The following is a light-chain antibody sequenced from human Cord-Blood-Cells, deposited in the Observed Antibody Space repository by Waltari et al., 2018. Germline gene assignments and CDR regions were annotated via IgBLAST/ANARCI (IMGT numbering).Light chain of an antibody. CDR3: QQYDNLPLT. V-gene: IGKV1-33*01. CDR1: QDISNH. CDR2: DAS. J-gene: IGKJ4*01. Sequence: DLQMTQSPSSLSASVGDRVPITCQASQDISNHLNWYQQKPGKAPKLLIYDASNLETGVPSRFSGSGSGTDFTFTISSLQPEDIATYYCQQYDNLPLTFGGGTKVEIK.